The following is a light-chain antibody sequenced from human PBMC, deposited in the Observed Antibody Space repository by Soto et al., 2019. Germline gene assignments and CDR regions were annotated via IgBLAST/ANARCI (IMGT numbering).Light chain of an antibody. CDR2: AAS. CDR1: QSISNY. V-gene: IGKV1-39*01. J-gene: IGKJ4*01. CDR3: QQSYSSWAP. Sequence: DIQMTQSPSSLSASVGDRVTITCRARQSISNYLNWYQLKPGKVPKLLIYAASTLQTGVPTRFSGSGSGIDFTLTISCLQPEDSASYYCQQSYSSWAPCGGGTEVETK.